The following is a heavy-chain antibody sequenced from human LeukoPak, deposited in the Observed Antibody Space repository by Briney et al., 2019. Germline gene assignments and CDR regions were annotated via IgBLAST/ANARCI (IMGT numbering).Heavy chain of an antibody. J-gene: IGHJ4*02. Sequence: SETLSLTCTVSGGSISSHYWSWIRQPPGKGLEWIGYIYYSGSTNYNPSLKSRVTISVDTSKNQFSLKLSSVTAADTAVYYCARLDLGTYYDFWSGYSAPGGDYWGQGTLVTVSS. CDR1: GGSISSHY. V-gene: IGHV4-59*08. CDR3: ARLDLGTYYDFWSGYSAPGGDY. CDR2: IYYSGST. D-gene: IGHD3-3*01.